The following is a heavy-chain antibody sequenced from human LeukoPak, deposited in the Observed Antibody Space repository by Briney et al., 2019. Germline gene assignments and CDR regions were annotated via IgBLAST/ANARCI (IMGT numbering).Heavy chain of an antibody. CDR2: IRYDGSDK. Sequence: GGSLRLSCAASGFTFSSYGMHWVRQAPGKGLEWVAFIRYDGSDKYYADSVKGRFTISRDNLKNSLYLQMNSLRAEDTAVYYCARQGGYSYGFDYWGQGTLVTVSS. CDR1: GFTFSSYG. V-gene: IGHV3-30*02. J-gene: IGHJ4*02. D-gene: IGHD5-18*01. CDR3: ARQGGYSYGFDY.